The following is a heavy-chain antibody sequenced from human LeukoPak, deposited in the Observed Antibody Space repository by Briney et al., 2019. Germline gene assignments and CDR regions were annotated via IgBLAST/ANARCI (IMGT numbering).Heavy chain of an antibody. CDR3: ARDRGDGYNSDYFDY. J-gene: IGHJ4*02. CDR2: IYYSGST. CDR1: GGSISSGGYY. Sequence: SETLSLTCPVSGGSISSGGYYWSWIRQHPGKGLEWIGYIYYSGSTYYNPSLKSRVTISVDTSKNQFSLKLSSVTAADTAVYYCARDRGDGYNSDYFDYWGQGTLVTVSS. D-gene: IGHD5-24*01. V-gene: IGHV4-31*03.